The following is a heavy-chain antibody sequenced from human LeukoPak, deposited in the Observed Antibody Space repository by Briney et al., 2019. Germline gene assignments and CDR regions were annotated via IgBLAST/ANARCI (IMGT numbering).Heavy chain of an antibody. D-gene: IGHD2-8*01. CDR2: FDPEDGET. J-gene: IGHJ3*02. V-gene: IGHV1-24*01. CDR3: ATSLEMGLSPDAFDI. Sequence: ASVKVSCKASGYTFTSYGISWVRQAPGKGLEWMGGFDPEDGETIYAQKFQGRVTMTEDTSTDTAYMELSSLRSEDTAVYYCATSLEMGLSPDAFDIWGQGTMVTVSS. CDR1: GYTFTSYG.